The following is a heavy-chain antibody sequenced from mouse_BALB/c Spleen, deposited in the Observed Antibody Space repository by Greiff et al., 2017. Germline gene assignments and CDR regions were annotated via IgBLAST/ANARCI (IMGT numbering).Heavy chain of an antibody. CDR2: IWAGGST. CDR3: ARGNYGYSYRYFDV. CDR1: GFSLTSYG. D-gene: IGHD2-14*01. Sequence: QVQLKESGPGLVAPSQSLSITCTVSGFSLTSYGVHWVRQPPGKGLEWLGVIWAGGSTNYNSALMSRLSISKDNSKSQVFLKMNSLQTDDTAMYYCARGNYGYSYRYFDVWGAGTTVTVSS. V-gene: IGHV2-9*02. J-gene: IGHJ1*01.